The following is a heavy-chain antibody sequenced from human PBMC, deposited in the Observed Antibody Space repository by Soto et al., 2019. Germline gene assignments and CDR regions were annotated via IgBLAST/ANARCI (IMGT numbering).Heavy chain of an antibody. D-gene: IGHD4-17*01. CDR1: GFSLSTSGVG. CDR3: AHLKYGDHPIYYYYYMDV. Sequence: QITLKESGPTLVKPTQTLTLTCTFSGFSLSTSGVGVGWISQPPGKALEWLALIYWDDDKRYSPSLKSRLTITKDTSKNQVDLTMTNIDPVDTATYYCAHLKYGDHPIYYYYYMDVWGKGTTVTVSS. J-gene: IGHJ6*03. CDR2: IYWDDDK. V-gene: IGHV2-5*02.